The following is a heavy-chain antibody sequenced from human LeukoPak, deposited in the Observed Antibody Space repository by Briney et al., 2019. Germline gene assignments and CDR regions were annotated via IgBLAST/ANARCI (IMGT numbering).Heavy chain of an antibody. Sequence: SETLSLTCAVYGGSFSGYYWSWIRQPPGKGLEWIGEINHSGSTNYNPSLKSRVTISVDTSKNQFSLKLSSVTAAATAVYYCARGRGRITMVRGVPRNWFDPWGQGTLVTVSS. J-gene: IGHJ5*02. CDR1: GGSFSGYY. CDR2: INHSGST. V-gene: IGHV4-34*01. D-gene: IGHD3-10*01. CDR3: ARGRGRITMVRGVPRNWFDP.